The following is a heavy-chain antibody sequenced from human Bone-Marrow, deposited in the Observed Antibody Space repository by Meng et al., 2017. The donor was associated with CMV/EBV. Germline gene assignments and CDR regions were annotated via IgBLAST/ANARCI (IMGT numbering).Heavy chain of an antibody. Sequence: ASVKVSCKASGGTFSSYAISRVRQAPGQGLEWMGWISAYNGNTNYAQKLQGRVTMTTDTSTSTAYMELRSLRSDDTAVYYCARVYLVLLDIWGQGTMVPVSS. D-gene: IGHD2-8*01. CDR3: ARVYLVLLDI. CDR1: GGTFSSYA. V-gene: IGHV1-18*01. CDR2: ISAYNGNT. J-gene: IGHJ3*02.